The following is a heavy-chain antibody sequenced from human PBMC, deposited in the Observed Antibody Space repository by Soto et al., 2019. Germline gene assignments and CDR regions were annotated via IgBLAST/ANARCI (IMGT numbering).Heavy chain of an antibody. D-gene: IGHD2-2*01. Sequence: EVQLLESGGGLVQPGGSLRLTCAVYGFTLSSYAMNWVRQAPVKGLEWVSGRSGSDDSTRYADSAKGRFTISRDNSKSTLYLQMNSLRVEDTAVYYGAKGKLGVILAVALDCWGQGALVTVSS. CDR3: AKGKLGVILAVALDC. J-gene: IGHJ4*02. V-gene: IGHV3-23*01. CDR2: RSGSDDST. CDR1: GFTLSSYA.